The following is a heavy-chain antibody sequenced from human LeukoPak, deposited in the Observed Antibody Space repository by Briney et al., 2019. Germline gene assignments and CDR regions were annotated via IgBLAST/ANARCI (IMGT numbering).Heavy chain of an antibody. Sequence: GGSLRLSCAASGFTFSSYAVHWVRQAPGKGLEWVAVISYDGSNKYYADSVKGRFTISRDNSKNTLYLQMNSLRAEDTAVYYCARDNDQWEPTYAFDIWGQGTMVTVSS. V-gene: IGHV3-30-3*01. CDR2: ISYDGSNK. CDR1: GFTFSSYA. J-gene: IGHJ3*02. CDR3: ARDNDQWEPTYAFDI. D-gene: IGHD1-26*01.